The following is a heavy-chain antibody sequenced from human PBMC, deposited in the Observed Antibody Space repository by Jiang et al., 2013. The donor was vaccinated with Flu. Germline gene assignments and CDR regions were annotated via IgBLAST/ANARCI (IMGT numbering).Heavy chain of an antibody. CDR1: GGSISNYY. Sequence: EYGPGLVKPSETLSLTCTVSGGSISNYYWSWIRQTPGKGLEWIGYIYYSGRTNYNPSLKSRVTISVDTSKNQFSLKLSSVTAADTALYYCARGGEVGPLFALDIWGQGDNGHRLF. J-gene: IGHJ3*02. CDR3: ARGGEVGPLFALDI. D-gene: IGHD1-26*01. V-gene: IGHV4-59*01. CDR2: IYYSGRT.